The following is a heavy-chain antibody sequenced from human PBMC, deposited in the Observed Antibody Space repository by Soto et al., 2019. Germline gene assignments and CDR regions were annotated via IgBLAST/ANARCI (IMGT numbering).Heavy chain of an antibody. J-gene: IGHJ4*02. CDR2: LSSDVNYK. V-gene: IGHV3-30-3*01. Sequence: QVQLVESGGGVVQPGRSLRLSCAASGFTFSSYALHWVRQAPGKGLDWVAVLSSDVNYKYYADSVKGRFTISSDTSKKTLYLQMHSLRAEDTAVYYCAMPKKRGVWPLDFWGQGTRVTVSS. D-gene: IGHD1-26*01. CDR1: GFTFSSYA. CDR3: AMPKKRGVWPLDF.